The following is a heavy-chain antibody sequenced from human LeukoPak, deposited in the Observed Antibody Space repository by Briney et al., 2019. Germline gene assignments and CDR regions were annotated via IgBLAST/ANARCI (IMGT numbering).Heavy chain of an antibody. V-gene: IGHV4-59*01. CDR3: ARALRGYSGYDLFNFXY. CDR1: GGSISSYY. CDR2: IYYSGST. J-gene: IGHJ4*02. Sequence: PSETLSLTCTVSGGSISSYYWSWIRQPPGKGLEWIGYIYYSGSTNYNPSLKSRVTISVDTSKNQFSLKLSSVTAADTAVYYCARALRGYSGYDLFNFXYWGQGTLVTXXS. D-gene: IGHD5-12*01.